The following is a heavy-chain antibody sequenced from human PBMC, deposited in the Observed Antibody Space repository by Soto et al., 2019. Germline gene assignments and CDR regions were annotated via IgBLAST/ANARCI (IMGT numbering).Heavy chain of an antibody. CDR1: GFSFSSFF. CDR2: ISNDGTGT. Sequence: GGSLRLSCEASGFSFSSFFMHWVRQGPGKGLEWVSRISNDGTGTTYADSVQGRFTVSRDNSKTTVYLQMNRLRPEYTAVYFCVRDQDSRGYSVFNLWGQGTQVTVSS. V-gene: IGHV3-74*01. D-gene: IGHD3-22*01. CDR3: VRDQDSRGYSVFNL. J-gene: IGHJ5*02.